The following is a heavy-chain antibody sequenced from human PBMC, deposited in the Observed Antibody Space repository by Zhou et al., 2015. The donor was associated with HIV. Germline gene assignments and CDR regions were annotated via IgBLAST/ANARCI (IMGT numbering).Heavy chain of an antibody. V-gene: IGHV1-2*02. CDR1: GGTFSSYA. D-gene: IGHD6-13*01. Sequence: QVQLVQSGAEVKKPGSSVKVSCKASGGTFSSYAISWVRQAPGQGLEWMGWINPNSGGTNYAQKFQGRVTMTRDTSISTAYMELSRLRSDDTAVYYCASLPIAAAGSWGQGTLVTVSS. CDR3: ASLPIAAAGS. CDR2: INPNSGGT. J-gene: IGHJ5*02.